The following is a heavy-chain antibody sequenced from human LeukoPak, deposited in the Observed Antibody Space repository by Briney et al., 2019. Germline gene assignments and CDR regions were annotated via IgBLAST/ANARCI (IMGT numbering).Heavy chain of an antibody. Sequence: GGSLRLSCAASGFTFSTYAMSWVRQAPGKGLAWVSAISGSGGSTYYADSVKGRFTISRDNAKNTLYLQMNSLRAEDTAVYYCAKAITMGRGGPFDYWGQGTLVTVSS. J-gene: IGHJ4*02. CDR2: ISGSGGST. D-gene: IGHD3-10*01. V-gene: IGHV3-23*01. CDR3: AKAITMGRGGPFDY. CDR1: GFTFSTYA.